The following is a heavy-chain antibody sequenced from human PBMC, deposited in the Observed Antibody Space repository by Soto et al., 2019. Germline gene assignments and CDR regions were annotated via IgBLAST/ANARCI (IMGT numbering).Heavy chain of an antibody. CDR2: IYHSGST. CDR1: GGSISSSNW. V-gene: IGHV4-4*02. Sequence: SETLSLTCAVSGGSISSSNWWSWVRQPPGKGLEWIGEIYHSGSTNYNPSLKSRVTISVDKSRNQFSLKLSSVTAADTAVYYCARTTPTYYYDSSGYYNWGQGTLVTVSS. D-gene: IGHD3-22*01. CDR3: ARTTPTYYYDSSGYYN. J-gene: IGHJ4*02.